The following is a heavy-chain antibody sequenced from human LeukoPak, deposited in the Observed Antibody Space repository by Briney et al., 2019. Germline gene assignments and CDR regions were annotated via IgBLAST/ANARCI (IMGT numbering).Heavy chain of an antibody. D-gene: IGHD3-9*01. J-gene: IGHJ4*02. V-gene: IGHV1-69*05. CDR3: ARDPLHYDILTGYYSRGYFDY. Sequence: SVKVSCKASGGTFSSYAISWVRQAPGQGLEWMGGIIPIFGTANYAQKFQGRVTITTDESTSTAYMELSSLRSEDTAVYYSARDPLHYDILTGYYSRGYFDYWGQGTLVTVSS. CDR1: GGTFSSYA. CDR2: IIPIFGTA.